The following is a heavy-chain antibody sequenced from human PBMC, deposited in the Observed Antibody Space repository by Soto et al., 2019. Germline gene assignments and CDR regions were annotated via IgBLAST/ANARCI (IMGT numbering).Heavy chain of an antibody. CDR1: GGTFSSYT. CDR2: VIPILGIA. Sequence: SVKVSCKASGGTFSSYTISCVRQAPGQGLEWMGRVIPILGIANYAQKFQGRVTITADKSTSTAYMELSSLRSEDTAVYYCARDLIAARPVSWWFDPWGQGTLVTVSS. D-gene: IGHD6-6*01. J-gene: IGHJ5*02. CDR3: ARDLIAARPVSWWFDP. V-gene: IGHV1-69*04.